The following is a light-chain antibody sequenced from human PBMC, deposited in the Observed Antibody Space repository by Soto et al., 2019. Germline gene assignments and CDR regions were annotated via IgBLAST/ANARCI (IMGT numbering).Light chain of an antibody. CDR1: QSVRGN. CDR3: QQYNNWPPT. J-gene: IGKJ1*01. V-gene: IGKV3-15*01. Sequence: EIVMTQSPATLSVSPGERATLSCRASQSVRGNLAWYQQKPGQAPRLLIYGASTRATGISARFSGSGSGTEFTLTISSLQSEDFAVYYCQQYNNWPPTFGQGTKVDIK. CDR2: GAS.